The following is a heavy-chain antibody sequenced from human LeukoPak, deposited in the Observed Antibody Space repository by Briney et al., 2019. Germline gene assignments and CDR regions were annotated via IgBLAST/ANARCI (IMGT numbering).Heavy chain of an antibody. CDR3: AAQMATRAHNWFDP. Sequence: SETLSLTCTVSGGSISSYYWNRIRQPAGKGLEWIGRIYTSGSTNHNPSLKSRVTMSLDTSKNQFSLKLSSVTAADTAVYYCAAQMATRAHNWFDPWGQGTLVTVSS. V-gene: IGHV4-4*07. J-gene: IGHJ5*02. D-gene: IGHD5-12*01. CDR2: IYTSGST. CDR1: GGSISSYY.